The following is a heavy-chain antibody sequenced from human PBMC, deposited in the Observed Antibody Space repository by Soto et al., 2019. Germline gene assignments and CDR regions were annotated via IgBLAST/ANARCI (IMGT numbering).Heavy chain of an antibody. J-gene: IGHJ4*02. CDR1: GVSMSSGNW. Sequence: SETLSLTCSVSGVSMSSGNWWTWVRQSPQRGLEYIGEIFHDGTANYYPSFERRVAISVDTSKNQFSLKLTSVTAADTAIYFCARLVYDTRLNYMYFDFWGQGTLVTVSS. CDR3: ARLVYDTRLNYMYFDF. V-gene: IGHV4-4*02. CDR2: IFHDGTA. D-gene: IGHD3-10*01.